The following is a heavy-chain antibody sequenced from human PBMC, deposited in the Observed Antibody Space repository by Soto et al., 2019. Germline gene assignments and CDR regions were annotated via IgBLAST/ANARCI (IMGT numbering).Heavy chain of an antibody. CDR3: ARVGHSSSSAGDWFDP. J-gene: IGHJ5*02. D-gene: IGHD6-6*01. CDR1: GGSISSGGYY. V-gene: IGHV4-30-4*08. Sequence: SETLSLTCTVSGGSISSGGYYWSWIRQHPGEGLEWIGYIYYSGSTYYNPSLKSRVTISVDTSKNQFSLKVTSVTAADTAVYYCARVGHSSSSAGDWFDPWGQGTLVTVSS. CDR2: IYYSGST.